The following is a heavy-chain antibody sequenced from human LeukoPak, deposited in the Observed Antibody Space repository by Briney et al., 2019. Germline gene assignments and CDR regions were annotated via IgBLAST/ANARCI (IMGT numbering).Heavy chain of an antibody. Sequence: PGGSLRLCCAASGFTFSSYGMHWVRQAPGKGLEWVAVIWYDGSNKYYADSVKGRFTISRDNSKNTLYLQMNSLRAEDTAVYYCARVSPCSSGFLDYWGQGTLVTVSS. D-gene: IGHD6-19*01. V-gene: IGHV3-33*01. J-gene: IGHJ4*02. CDR3: ARVSPCSSGFLDY. CDR1: GFTFSSYG. CDR2: IWYDGSNK.